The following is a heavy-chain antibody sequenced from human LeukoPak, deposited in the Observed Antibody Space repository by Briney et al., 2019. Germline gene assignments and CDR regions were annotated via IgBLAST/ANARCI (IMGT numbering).Heavy chain of an antibody. CDR1: GYTFTNYA. J-gene: IGHJ4*02. CDR2: IITGNGNT. Sequence: ASVKVSCKASGYTFTNYAIHWVRQAPGQRLEWMGWIITGNGNTKYSQKFQGRVTITRDTSASTAYMELSSLRSEDTAVYFCASARWTDSYYFDSWGQGTLVTVSS. CDR3: ASARWTDSYYFDS. V-gene: IGHV1-3*04. D-gene: IGHD3/OR15-3a*01.